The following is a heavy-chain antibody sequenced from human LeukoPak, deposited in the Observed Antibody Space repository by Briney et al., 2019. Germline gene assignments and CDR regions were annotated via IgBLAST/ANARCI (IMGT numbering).Heavy chain of an antibody. Sequence: ASVKVSCKASGYTFTGYYMHWVRQAPGQGLEWMGWINPNSGGTNYAQKFQGRVTMTRDTSISTAYMELSRLRSDDTAVYYCARAWSSSWYVDCWGQGTLVTVSS. D-gene: IGHD6-13*01. CDR3: ARAWSSSWYVDC. CDR2: INPNSGGT. CDR1: GYTFTGYY. J-gene: IGHJ4*02. V-gene: IGHV1-2*02.